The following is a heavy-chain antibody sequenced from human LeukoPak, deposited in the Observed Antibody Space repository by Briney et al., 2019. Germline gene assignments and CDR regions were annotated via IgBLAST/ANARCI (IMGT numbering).Heavy chain of an antibody. CDR1: GFTFSSYG. D-gene: IGHD6-19*01. Sequence: GSLRLSCAASGFTFSSYGMHGVRQAPGKGLEWVAVIWYDGSNKYYADSVKCRFTISRDNSKNTLHLQMNSLRAEDTAVYCCARGGSSGLDYWGQGTLVTVSS. CDR3: ARGGSSGLDY. CDR2: IWYDGSNK. V-gene: IGHV3-33*01. J-gene: IGHJ4*02.